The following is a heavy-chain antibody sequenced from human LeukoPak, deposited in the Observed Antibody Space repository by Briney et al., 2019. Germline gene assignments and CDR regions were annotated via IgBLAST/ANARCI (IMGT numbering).Heavy chain of an antibody. CDR3: ARSGYSYGWDYFDY. J-gene: IGHJ4*02. V-gene: IGHV4-59*01. Sequence: SETLSLTCTVSGGSLSSYYWSWIRQPPGKGLEWIGYIYYSGSTNNNPFLKSRVTISVDTSKNQFSLKLSSVTAADTAVYYCARSGYSYGWDYFDYWGQGTQVTVSS. D-gene: IGHD5-18*01. CDR1: GGSLSSYY. CDR2: IYYSGST.